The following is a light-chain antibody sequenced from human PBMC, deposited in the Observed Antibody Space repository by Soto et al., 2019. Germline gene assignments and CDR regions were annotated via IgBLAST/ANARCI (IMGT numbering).Light chain of an antibody. J-gene: IGLJ1*01. CDR2: EVN. CDR1: SSDIGAYDY. Sequence: QSALTQPASLSGSPGQSTTISCTGTSSDIGAYDYVSWFQQHPGKAPKLMISEVNNRPSGVSNRFSGSKSGNTAYLTISGLQVEDEAEYFCFSFTITSTHVFGTGTKLTVL. CDR3: FSFTITSTHV. V-gene: IGLV2-14*01.